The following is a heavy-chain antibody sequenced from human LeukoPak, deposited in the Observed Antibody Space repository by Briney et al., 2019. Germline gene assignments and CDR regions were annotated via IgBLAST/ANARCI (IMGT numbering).Heavy chain of an antibody. V-gene: IGHV4-39*07. CDR2: INYSGNT. CDR1: GGSISSSTYY. Sequence: SETLSLTCSVSGGSISSSTYYWGWIRQPPGKGLEWLGSINYSGNTYYNPSLMSRVTISLDTSDNQFSLSLTSVTAADTAVYYCTSMGDYGDYALSKFDYWGQGTLVTVSS. CDR3: TSMGDYGDYALSKFDY. D-gene: IGHD4-17*01. J-gene: IGHJ4*02.